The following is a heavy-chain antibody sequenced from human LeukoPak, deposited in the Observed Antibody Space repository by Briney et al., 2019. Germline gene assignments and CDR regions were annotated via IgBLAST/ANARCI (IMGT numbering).Heavy chain of an antibody. V-gene: IGHV1-69*04. CDR1: GGTFSSYA. J-gene: IGHJ5*02. Sequence: GASVKVSCKASGGTFSSYAISWVRQAPGQGLEWMGRIIPILGIANYAQKFQGRVTITADKSTSTAYMELSSLRSEDTAVYYCANKGWYCSSTSCYRNWFDPWGQGTLVTVSS. CDR3: ANKGWYCSSTSCYRNWFDP. D-gene: IGHD2-2*01. CDR2: IIPILGIA.